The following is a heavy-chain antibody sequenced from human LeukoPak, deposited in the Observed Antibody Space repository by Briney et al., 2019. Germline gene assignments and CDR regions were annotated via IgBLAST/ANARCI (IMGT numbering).Heavy chain of an antibody. CDR3: AKWSGGWYGFDY. CDR2: ISYDGSNK. CDR1: GFTFSSYA. V-gene: IGHV3-30-3*02. J-gene: IGHJ4*02. Sequence: PGRSLRLSCAASGFTFSSYAMHWVRQAPGKGLEWVAVISYDGSNKYYADSVKGRFTISRDNSKNTLYLQMNSLRAEDTAVYYCAKWSGGWYGFDYWGQGTLVTVSS. D-gene: IGHD6-19*01.